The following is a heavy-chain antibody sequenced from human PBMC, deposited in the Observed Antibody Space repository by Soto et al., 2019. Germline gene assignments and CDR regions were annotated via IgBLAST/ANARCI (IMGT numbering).Heavy chain of an antibody. CDR1: GYTLTTFG. J-gene: IGHJ4*02. CDR2: IDPKNGNT. Sequence: GASVKVSCKASGYTLTTFGISWVRQAPGQGLEWMGGIDPKNGNTKDAQKFQGRVTMTTDTSTRTAYMELRSLRSDDTAVYFCAKEYCDTSRFFLPDYWGQGALVTVSS. CDR3: AKEYCDTSRFFLPDY. D-gene: IGHD3-16*01. V-gene: IGHV1-18*01.